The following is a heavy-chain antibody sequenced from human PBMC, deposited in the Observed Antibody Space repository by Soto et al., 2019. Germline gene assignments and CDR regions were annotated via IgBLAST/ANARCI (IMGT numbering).Heavy chain of an antibody. J-gene: IGHJ4*02. CDR1: GFSFSSYG. V-gene: IGHV3-33*01. CDR2: LWYDGSNK. Sequence: QVQLVESGGGVVQPGRSLRLSCAASGFSFSSYGMHWVRQAPGKGLEWVAVLWYDGSNKYYGDSVKGRFTISRDNSKNKLYLQMNSLRAEDTAVYYCARSPPGVAGRCCFDYWGQGTLITVSS. CDR3: ARSPPGVAGRCCFDY. D-gene: IGHD6-6*01.